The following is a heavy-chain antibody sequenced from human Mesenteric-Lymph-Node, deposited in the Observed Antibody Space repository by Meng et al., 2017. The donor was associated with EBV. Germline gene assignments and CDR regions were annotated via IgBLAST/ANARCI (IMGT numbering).Heavy chain of an antibody. CDR3: ARGGYYYDSSGQLDY. V-gene: IGHV4-34*01. Sequence: AQLQQWGAGLLKPSETLSLTCAVYGGSFSGYYWSWIRQPPGKGLEWVGEINYFGSTNYNPSLESRVTISVDTSKNQFSLKLSSVTAADTAVYYCARGGYYYDSSGQLDYWGQGTLVTVSS. J-gene: IGHJ4*02. D-gene: IGHD3-22*01. CDR1: GGSFSGYY. CDR2: INYFGST.